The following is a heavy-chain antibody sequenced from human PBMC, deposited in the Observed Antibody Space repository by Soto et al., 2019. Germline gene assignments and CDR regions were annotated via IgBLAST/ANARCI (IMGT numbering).Heavy chain of an antibody. CDR1: GGSISTGDYY. J-gene: IGHJ1*01. V-gene: IGHV4-30-4*01. D-gene: IGHD3-10*01. CDR3: ARASAVVGGGFLF. Sequence: QVQLQESGPGLVKPSQTLSLTCTVSGGSISTGDYYWSWIRQPPGKGLEWIGFIYNSGTTYYSPSLTSRVAISVDTSTNQFSLKLTSVTAADTAVYYCARASAVVGGGFLFWSQGTLVTVSS. CDR2: IYNSGTT.